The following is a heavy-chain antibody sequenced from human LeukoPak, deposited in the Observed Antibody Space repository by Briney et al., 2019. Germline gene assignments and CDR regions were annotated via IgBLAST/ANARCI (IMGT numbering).Heavy chain of an antibody. V-gene: IGHV4-34*01. CDR2: INHSGST. J-gene: IGHJ5*02. CDR1: GGSFSGYY. Sequence: SETLSLTCAVYGGSFSGYYWSWIRQPPGKGLEWIGEINHSGSTNYNPSLKSRVTISVDTSKNQLSLKLSSVTAADTAVYYCARGSRWFDPWGQGTLVTVSS. CDR3: ARGSRWFDP.